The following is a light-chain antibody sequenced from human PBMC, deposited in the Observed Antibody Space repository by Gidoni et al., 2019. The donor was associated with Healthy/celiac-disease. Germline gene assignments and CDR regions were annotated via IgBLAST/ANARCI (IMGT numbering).Light chain of an antibody. Sequence: DIQMTQSPSTLSASVGERVTITCRASQSISSWLAWYQQKPGKAPKLLIYKASSLESGVPSRFSGSGSGTEFTLTISSLQPDDFATYYCQQYNSYPPYTFGQGTKLEIK. CDR2: KAS. CDR1: QSISSW. J-gene: IGKJ2*01. CDR3: QQYNSYPPYT. V-gene: IGKV1-5*03.